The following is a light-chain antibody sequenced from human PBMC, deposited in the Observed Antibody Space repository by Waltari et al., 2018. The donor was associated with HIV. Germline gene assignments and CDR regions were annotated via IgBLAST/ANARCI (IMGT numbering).Light chain of an antibody. CDR3: QSYDSSLSGYV. CDR1: SSNIGAGYD. CDR2: GNS. Sequence: QSVLTQPPSVSGAPGQRVTISCTGNSSNIGAGYDVHWYPQLPGTAPKLLICGNSNRPSGVPDRFSGSKSGTSASLAITGLQAEDEADYYCQSYDSSLSGYVFGTGTKVTVL. J-gene: IGLJ1*01. V-gene: IGLV1-40*01.